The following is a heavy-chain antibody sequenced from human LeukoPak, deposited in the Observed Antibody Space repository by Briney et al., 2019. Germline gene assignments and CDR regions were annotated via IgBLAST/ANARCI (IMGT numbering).Heavy chain of an antibody. Sequence: SETLSLTCTVSGGSISSSRYYWVWLRQPPGKGLEGIGSIYYSGSNYYNPTLNRRVTISVDTHKNQFTLNMSSVTAADTGVYFCARQSDYGDLGPLDYWGEGALVTVS. CDR3: ARQSDYGDLGPLDY. J-gene: IGHJ4*02. V-gene: IGHV4-39*01. CDR2: IYYSGSN. D-gene: IGHD4-17*01. CDR1: GGSISSSRYY.